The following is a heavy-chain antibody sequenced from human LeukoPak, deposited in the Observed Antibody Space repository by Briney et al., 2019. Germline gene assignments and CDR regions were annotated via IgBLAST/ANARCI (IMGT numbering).Heavy chain of an antibody. CDR2: IKQDGSEK. Sequence: GGSLRLSCAASGFTFSSYWMSWVRQAPGKGLEWVANIKQDGSEKYYVDSVKGRFTISRANAKNSLYLQMNSLRAEDTAVYYCASGVLLWFGESKDAFDIWGQGTMVTVSS. D-gene: IGHD3-10*01. CDR3: ASGVLLWFGESKDAFDI. J-gene: IGHJ3*02. CDR1: GFTFSSYW. V-gene: IGHV3-7*03.